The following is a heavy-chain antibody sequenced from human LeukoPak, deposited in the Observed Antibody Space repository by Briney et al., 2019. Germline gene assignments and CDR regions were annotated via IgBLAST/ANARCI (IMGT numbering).Heavy chain of an antibody. CDR2: ISGSGGST. V-gene: IGHV3-23*01. CDR3: AKGGEVLVNWFDP. Sequence: AGTLRLSCAASGFTFSSYAMSWVRQAPGKGLEWVSAISGSGGSTYYADSVKGRFTISRDNSKNELYLQMNSLRAEDTAVYYFAKGGEVLVNWFDPWGQGTLVTVSS. D-gene: IGHD3-16*01. CDR1: GFTFSSYA. J-gene: IGHJ5*02.